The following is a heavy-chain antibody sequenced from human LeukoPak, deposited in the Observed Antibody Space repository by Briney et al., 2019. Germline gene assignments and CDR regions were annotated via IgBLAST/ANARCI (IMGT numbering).Heavy chain of an antibody. CDR2: ISYDGSNK. Sequence: GGSLRLSCAASGFTFSSYDMHWVRQAPGKGLEWVAVISYDGSNKYYVDSVKGRFTISRGNSKNTLNLQMNSLRAEDTAVYYCSKMRTHTAHSGEAFDIWGQGTMVTVSS. D-gene: IGHD1-14*01. CDR3: SKMRTHTAHSGEAFDI. V-gene: IGHV3-30*18. CDR1: GFTFSSYD. J-gene: IGHJ3*02.